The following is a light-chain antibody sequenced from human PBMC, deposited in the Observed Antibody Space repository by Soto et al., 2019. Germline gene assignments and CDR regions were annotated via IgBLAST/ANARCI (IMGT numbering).Light chain of an antibody. CDR2: EVN. CDR1: SSDVGGYNY. Sequence: QSALTQPPSASGSPGQSVTISCTGTSSDVGGYNYVSWYQQHPGKAPKLMIYEVNKRPSGVPDRFSGSKAGNTASLTVSGLQAEDEADYYCSSYAGGNYVFGSGTKVTVL. CDR3: SSYAGGNYV. V-gene: IGLV2-8*01. J-gene: IGLJ1*01.